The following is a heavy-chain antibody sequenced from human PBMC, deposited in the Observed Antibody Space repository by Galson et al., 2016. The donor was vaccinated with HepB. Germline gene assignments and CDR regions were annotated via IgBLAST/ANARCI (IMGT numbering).Heavy chain of an antibody. V-gene: IGHV3-23*01. CDR3: AKGGQLFDP. J-gene: IGHJ5*02. CDR2: ITGGGET. Sequence: SLRLSCAASGFMFSDYVMSWVRQALGKGLEWVSSITGGGETFYADSVKGRFTISRDNSKSTLSLQMNRLRAEDTAVYYCAKGGQLFDPWGQGTLVTVSS. D-gene: IGHD3-10*01. CDR1: GFMFSDYV.